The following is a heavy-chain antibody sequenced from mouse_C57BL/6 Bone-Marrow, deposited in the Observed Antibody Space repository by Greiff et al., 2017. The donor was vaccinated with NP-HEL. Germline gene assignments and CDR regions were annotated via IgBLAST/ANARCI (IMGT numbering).Heavy chain of an antibody. CDR1: GYTFTGYW. Sequence: QVQLQQSGAELMKPGASVKLSCKASGYTFTGYWIEWVKQRPGHGLEWIGVILPGSGRTNYNEKFKGKATLTVDTSSNTAYMQLSSLTTEDSAIYYCASCSYDYFDWCFDVWGTGTTVTVSA. D-gene: IGHD1-1*01. CDR2: ILPGSGRT. CDR3: ASCSYDYFDWCFDV. J-gene: IGHJ1*03. V-gene: IGHV1-9*01.